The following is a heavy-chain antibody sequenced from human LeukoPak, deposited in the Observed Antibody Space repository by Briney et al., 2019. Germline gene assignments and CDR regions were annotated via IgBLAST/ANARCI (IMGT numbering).Heavy chain of an antibody. D-gene: IGHD1-26*01. CDR2: INSDGSST. Sequence: GSLRLSCAASGFTFSSYWMHWVRQAPGKGLVWVSRINSDGSSTIYADSVKGRFTISRDNAKNTLYLQMNSLRAEDTAVYYCGRWLPSGSYTGVDYWGQGTLVTVSS. J-gene: IGHJ4*02. CDR3: GRWLPSGSYTGVDY. CDR1: GFTFSSYW. V-gene: IGHV3-74*01.